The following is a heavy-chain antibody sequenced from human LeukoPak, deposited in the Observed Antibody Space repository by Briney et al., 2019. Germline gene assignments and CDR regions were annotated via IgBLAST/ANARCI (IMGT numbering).Heavy chain of an antibody. D-gene: IGHD3-22*01. Sequence: SETLSLTCSVSGGSISSSSCYWGWIRQPPGKGLEWIGSIYYSGSTYYNPSLKSRVTISVDTSKNQFSLKLSSVTAADTAVYYCARHREDYYDSSGYFDYWGQGTLVTVSS. CDR2: IYYSGST. J-gene: IGHJ4*02. CDR3: ARHREDYYDSSGYFDY. CDR1: GGSISSSSCY. V-gene: IGHV4-39*01.